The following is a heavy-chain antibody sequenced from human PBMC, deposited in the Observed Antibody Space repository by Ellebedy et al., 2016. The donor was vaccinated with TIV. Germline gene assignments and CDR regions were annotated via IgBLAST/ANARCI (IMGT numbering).Heavy chain of an antibody. D-gene: IGHD3-22*01. V-gene: IGHV3-15*01. J-gene: IGHJ3*02. CDR3: TTEGLYYYDSSGDYPRGDAFDI. Sequence: GGSLRLXXAASGFTFSNAWMSWVRQAPGKGLEWVGRIKSKTDGGTTDYAAPVKGRFTVSRDDSKNTLYLQMNSLKTEDTAVYYCTTEGLYYYDSSGDYPRGDAFDIWGQGTMVTVSS. CDR2: IKSKTDGGTT. CDR1: GFTFSNAW.